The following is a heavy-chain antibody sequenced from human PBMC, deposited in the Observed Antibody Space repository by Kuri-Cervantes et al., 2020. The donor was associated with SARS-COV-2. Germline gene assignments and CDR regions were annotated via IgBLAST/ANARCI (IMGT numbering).Heavy chain of an antibody. CDR2: IYYSGST. V-gene: IGHV4-61*05. D-gene: IGHD2-2*01. CDR3: ARIIVVVPAASSPLARFDY. CDR1: GYSISSGYY. J-gene: IGHJ4*02. Sequence: GSLRLSCTVSGYSISSGYYWGWIRQPPGKGLEWIGYIYYSGSTNYNPSLKSRVTISVDTSKNQFSLKLSSVTAADTAVYYCARIIVVVPAASSPLARFDYWGQGTLVTVSS.